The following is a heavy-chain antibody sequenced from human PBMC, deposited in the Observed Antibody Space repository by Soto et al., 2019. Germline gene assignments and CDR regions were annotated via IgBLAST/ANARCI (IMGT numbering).Heavy chain of an antibody. D-gene: IGHD3-10*01. Sequence: QVQLQESGPGLVEPSQTASLTCTVSGGSIGSGGYYWSWIRQHPGKGLEWIGYISYSGNTSFNPSLQSRFAMSVDTSRNQFSLTVSSVTAADTAVYYCVRILGSYYLNWSDPWGQGTLVTVSS. V-gene: IGHV4-31*03. CDR1: GGSIGSGGYY. CDR2: ISYSGNT. CDR3: VRILGSYYLNWSDP. J-gene: IGHJ5*02.